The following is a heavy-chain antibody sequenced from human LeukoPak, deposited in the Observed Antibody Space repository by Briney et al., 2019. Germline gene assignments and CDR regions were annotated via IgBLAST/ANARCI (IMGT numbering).Heavy chain of an antibody. D-gene: IGHD3-3*01. CDR1: GYTFTSYG. Sequence: GASVKVSCKASGYTFTSYGISWVRQALGQGLEWMGWISAYNGNTNYAQKLQGRVTMTTDTSTSTACMELRSLRSDDTAVYYCARERFLEWLSPFDYWGQGTLVTVSS. CDR2: ISAYNGNT. J-gene: IGHJ4*02. CDR3: ARERFLEWLSPFDY. V-gene: IGHV1-18*01.